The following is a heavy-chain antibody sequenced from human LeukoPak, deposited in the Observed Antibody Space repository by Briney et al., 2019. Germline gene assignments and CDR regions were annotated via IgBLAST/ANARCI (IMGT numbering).Heavy chain of an antibody. D-gene: IGHD5-18*01. Sequence: GESLKISCKGSGYRFTSYWIGWVRQMPGKGLEWMGIIYPGDSDTRYSPSFRGQVTISADKSINTAYLQWSSLKASDTAMYYCARHQSGYSYGYVDYWGQGTLLTVSS. CDR3: ARHQSGYSYGYVDY. CDR2: IYPGDSDT. J-gene: IGHJ4*02. CDR1: GYRFTSYW. V-gene: IGHV5-51*01.